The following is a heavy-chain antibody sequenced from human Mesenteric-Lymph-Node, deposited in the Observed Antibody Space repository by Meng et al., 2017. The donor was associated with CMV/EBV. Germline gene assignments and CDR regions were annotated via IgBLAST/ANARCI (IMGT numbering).Heavy chain of an antibody. D-gene: IGHD3-16*01. V-gene: IGHV3-11*06. CDR2: ISSSFTYI. J-gene: IGHJ4*02. CDR1: GFTFSDYY. CDR3: TRLHSTFFDY. Sequence: GGSLRLSCAASGFTFSDYYMSWIRQAPGKGLEWVSSISSSFTYIYYADSVKGRFTISRDNAKNSVYLQLNSLRAEDTAVYFCTRLHSTFFDYWGQGALVTVSS.